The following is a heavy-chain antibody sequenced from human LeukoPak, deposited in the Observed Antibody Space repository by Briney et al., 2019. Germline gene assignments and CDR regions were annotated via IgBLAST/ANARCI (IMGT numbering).Heavy chain of an antibody. CDR3: AKGAGGFSYYNWFDP. CDR1: GGSISSSSYY. Sequence: PSETLSLTCTVSGGSISSSSYYWGWIRQPPGKGLESIGNIYYTGSTYYNPSLESRVTISVDTSKNQFSLKLASVTAADTAIYYCAKGAGGFSYYNWFDPWGQGTLVTVSS. D-gene: IGHD5-18*01. J-gene: IGHJ5*02. CDR2: IYYTGST. V-gene: IGHV4-39*07.